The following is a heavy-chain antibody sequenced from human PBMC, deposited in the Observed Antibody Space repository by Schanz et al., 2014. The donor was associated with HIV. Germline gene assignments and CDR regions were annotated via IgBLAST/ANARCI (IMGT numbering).Heavy chain of an antibody. CDR1: GLTFSSYG. V-gene: IGHV3-30*13. CDR3: ARDRGRVPTPDAFDV. Sequence: QVQLVQSGGGVVQPGRSLIISCAASGLTFSSYGMHWVRQASGKGLEGVAVISNDGRNKYYTESLKGRFTVSRDNSKNRLYLQMNSLRSEDTAIYYCARDRGRVPTPDAFDVWGQGTVVTVSS. D-gene: IGHD3-10*01. J-gene: IGHJ3*01. CDR2: ISNDGRNK.